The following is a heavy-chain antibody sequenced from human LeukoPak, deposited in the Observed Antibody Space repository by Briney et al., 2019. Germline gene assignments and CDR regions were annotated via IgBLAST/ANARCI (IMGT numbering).Heavy chain of an antibody. D-gene: IGHD3-3*01. V-gene: IGHV3-7*01. CDR1: GFTFSSYW. Sequence: PGGSLRLSCSASGFTFSSYWMGWVRQAPGKGLEWMANINRDGGAQNYVDSVKGRFTISRDNAKNSLYLQMNSLRAEDTAVYYCARGLRQWSLSYYFDYWGQGTLVTVSS. CDR2: INRDGGAQ. CDR3: ARGLRQWSLSYYFDY. J-gene: IGHJ4*02.